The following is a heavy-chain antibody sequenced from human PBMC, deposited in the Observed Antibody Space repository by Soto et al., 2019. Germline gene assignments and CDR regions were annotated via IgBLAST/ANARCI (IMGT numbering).Heavy chain of an antibody. CDR1: GDSVSSNSAA. Sequence: PSQTLSLTCVISGDSVSSNSAAWNWIRQSPSRGLEGLGRTYYRSKWYKDYAVSVKSRITINPDTSKNKFSLQLNSVTPEETAVDYCARPDVTLTGPTWAPDAFVIGAQGTMVTV. J-gene: IGHJ3*02. V-gene: IGHV6-1*01. D-gene: IGHD1-7*01. CDR3: ARPDVTLTGPTWAPDAFVI. CDR2: TYYRSKWYK.